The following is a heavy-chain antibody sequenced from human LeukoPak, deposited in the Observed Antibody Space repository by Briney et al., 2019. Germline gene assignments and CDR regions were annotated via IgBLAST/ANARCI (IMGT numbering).Heavy chain of an antibody. Sequence: GGSLRLSCAASGFTFSSYGMHWVRQAPGKGLEWVSFIRYDGSNKYYADSVQGRFTISRDNSKNTLYLQMNSLRAEDTAVYYCAKDPFSSSWIIDYWGQGTLATVSS. CDR1: GFTFSSYG. V-gene: IGHV3-30*02. J-gene: IGHJ4*02. D-gene: IGHD6-13*01. CDR2: IRYDGSNK. CDR3: AKDPFSSSWIIDY.